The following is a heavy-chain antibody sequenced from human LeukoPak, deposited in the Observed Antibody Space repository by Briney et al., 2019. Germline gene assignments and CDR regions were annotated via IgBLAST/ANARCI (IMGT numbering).Heavy chain of an antibody. D-gene: IGHD3-22*01. CDR2: ISYDGSNK. CDR1: GFTFSSYG. J-gene: IGHJ3*02. V-gene: IGHV3-30*03. CDR3: ARASIMYYYDSSGLNHAFDI. Sequence: QPGGSLRLSCAASGFTFSSYGMHWVRQAPGKGLEWVAVISYDGSNKYYADSVKGRFTISRDNSKNTLYLQMNSLRPEDTAVYYCARASIMYYYDSSGLNHAFDIWGQGTMVTVSS.